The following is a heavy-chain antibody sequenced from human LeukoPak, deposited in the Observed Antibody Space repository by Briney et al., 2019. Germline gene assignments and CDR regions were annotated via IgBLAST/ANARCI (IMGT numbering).Heavy chain of an antibody. J-gene: IGHJ4*02. CDR3: ARRSTEGYLEYFGS. V-gene: IGHV4-39*01. CDR2: IYHTGYT. Sequence: SETLSLTCTVSGDTISITNYYWGWIRQPPGKGLEWIGTIYHTGYTYSSPSLKSRVTMSVDTSKNQFSLNLSSVTAADTAMYFCARRSTEGYLEYFGSWGQGTLVTVSS. D-gene: IGHD1-26*01. CDR1: GDTISITNYY.